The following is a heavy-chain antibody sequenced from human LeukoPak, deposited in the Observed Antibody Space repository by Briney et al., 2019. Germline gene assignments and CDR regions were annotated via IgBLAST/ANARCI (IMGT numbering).Heavy chain of an antibody. CDR3: ARHYGP. CDR2: IYYSGNT. J-gene: IGHJ5*02. Sequence: SETLSLTCIVSGGSISTGAYYWGWIRQPPGEGLQWIGSIYYSGNTYYNSSLKSRVTISVDTSTSQFSLRLSSVTAADTAVYYCARHYGPWGQGTLVTVSS. D-gene: IGHD3-10*01. CDR1: GGSISTGAYY. V-gene: IGHV4-39*01.